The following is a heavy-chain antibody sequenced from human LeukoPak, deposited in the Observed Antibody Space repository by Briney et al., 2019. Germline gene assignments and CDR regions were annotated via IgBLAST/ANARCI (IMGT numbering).Heavy chain of an antibody. CDR1: GGSFSGYY. J-gene: IGHJ4*02. CDR3: ARVAGWTKFGY. Sequence: SETLSLTCAVYGGSFSGYYWSWIRQPPGKGLEWIGEINHSGSTNYNPSLKSRVTISVDTSKNQFSLKLSSVTAADTAVYYCARVAGWTKFGYWGQGTLVTVSS. CDR2: INHSGST. D-gene: IGHD3-10*02. V-gene: IGHV4-34*01.